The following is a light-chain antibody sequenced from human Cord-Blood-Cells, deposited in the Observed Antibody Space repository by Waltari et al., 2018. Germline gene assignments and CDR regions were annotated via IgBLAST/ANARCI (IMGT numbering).Light chain of an antibody. J-gene: IGLJ3*02. CDR3: AAWDDSLSGWV. V-gene: IGLV1-47*01. CDR1: SSNIGSNY. Sequence: QSVLPQPPSASGTPGQRVTISCSGSSSNIGSNYVSLYQQLPGTAPKLLIYRNNQRPSGVPDRFSGSKSGTSASLAISGLRSEDEADYYCAAWDDSLSGWVFGGGTKLTVL. CDR2: RNN.